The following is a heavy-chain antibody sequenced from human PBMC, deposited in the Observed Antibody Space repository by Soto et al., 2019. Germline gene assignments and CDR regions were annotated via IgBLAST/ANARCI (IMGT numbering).Heavy chain of an antibody. V-gene: IGHV3-23*01. CDR3: ARDGLLFSGPYRPSRFDY. Sequence: EVQLLESGGGLVQPGGSLRLSCAASGFPFTKYAMSWVRQAPGKGLEWVSAISGSGSRTYYADSVKGRFTTSRDNIKNFLFLQMNGLRSDDTASYYCARDGLLFSGPYRPSRFDYWGLGTLVTVSS. D-gene: IGHD3-16*02. CDR1: GFPFTKYA. CDR2: ISGSGSRT. J-gene: IGHJ4*02.